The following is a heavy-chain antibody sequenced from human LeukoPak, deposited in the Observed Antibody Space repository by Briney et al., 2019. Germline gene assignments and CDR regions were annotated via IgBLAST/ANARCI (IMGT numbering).Heavy chain of an antibody. V-gene: IGHV4-4*07. Sequence: SETLSLTCTVSGGSISSYYWSWIRQPAGKGLEWIGRIYTSGTTNYNPSLKSRVTMSVDTSKNQFSLKLSSVTAADTAVYYCAIDYSGSYSLGDYAFYIWGQGKMVTVSS. CDR3: AIDYSGSYSLGDYAFYI. CDR2: IYTSGTT. D-gene: IGHD1-26*01. CDR1: GGSISSYY. J-gene: IGHJ3*02.